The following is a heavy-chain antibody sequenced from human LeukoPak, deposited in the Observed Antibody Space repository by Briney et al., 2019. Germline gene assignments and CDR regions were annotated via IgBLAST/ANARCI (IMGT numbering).Heavy chain of an antibody. CDR3: AKVGVVGATRGYYFDY. Sequence: GGSLRLSCAASGFTFSSYAMSWVRQAPGKGLEWVSAISGSGGSTYYADSVKGRFTISRDNSKNTLYLQMSSLRAEDTAVYYCAKVGVVGATRGYYFDYWGQGTLVTVSS. V-gene: IGHV3-23*01. J-gene: IGHJ4*02. D-gene: IGHD1-26*01. CDR2: ISGSGGST. CDR1: GFTFSSYA.